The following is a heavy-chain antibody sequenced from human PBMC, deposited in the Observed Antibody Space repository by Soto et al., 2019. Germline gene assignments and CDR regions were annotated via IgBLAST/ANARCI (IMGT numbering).Heavy chain of an antibody. CDR3: ARVRENYDFWSGYSVYYYYYMDV. CDR2: IKQDGSEK. Sequence: GGSLRVSCAASGFNIISYGRSWVSKTTGKGLEWVANIKQDGSEKYYVDSVKGRFTISRDNAKNSLYLQMNSLRAEDTAVYYCARVRENYDFWSGYSVYYYYYMDVWGKGTTVTVTS. CDR1: GFNIISYG. V-gene: IGHV3-7*01. D-gene: IGHD3-3*01. J-gene: IGHJ6*03.